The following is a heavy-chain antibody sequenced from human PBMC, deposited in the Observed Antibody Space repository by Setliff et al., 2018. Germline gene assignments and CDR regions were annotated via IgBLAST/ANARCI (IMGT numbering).Heavy chain of an antibody. V-gene: IGHV1-69*05. CDR2: TIPNFGTT. CDR1: GGTFSSYG. J-gene: IGHJ6*03. D-gene: IGHD5-18*01. Sequence: SVKVSCKASGGTFSSYGISWVRQAPGQGLEWLGGTIPNFGTTNYAQEFQGRVTIITDESTSTAYMELSSLRFEDTAVYYCAREGVDTRSSTDYRYYMDLWGKGTTVNVSS. CDR3: AREGVDTRSSTDYRYYMDL.